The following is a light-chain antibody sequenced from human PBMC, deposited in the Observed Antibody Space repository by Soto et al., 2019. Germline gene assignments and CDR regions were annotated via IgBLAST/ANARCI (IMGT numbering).Light chain of an antibody. CDR2: GAS. J-gene: IGKJ1*01. CDR1: QSVSNNY. Sequence: EIVMTQSPGPLSLSPGERAPLSCRASQSVSNNYLAWYQQKPGQAPRLLIYGASNRATGIPDRFSGSASGTDFTLTISRLEPEDFAVYYCQQYGSSGTFGQGTKVDIK. V-gene: IGKV3-20*01. CDR3: QQYGSSGT.